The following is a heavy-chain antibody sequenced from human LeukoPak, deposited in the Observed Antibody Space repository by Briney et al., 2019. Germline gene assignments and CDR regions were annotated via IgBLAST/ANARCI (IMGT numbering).Heavy chain of an antibody. CDR1: GFTFSSYG. Sequence: PGRSLRLSCAASGFTFSSYGMHWVRQAPGKGLEWAAVIWYDGSNKYYADSVKGRFTISRDNSKNTLYLQMNSLRAEDTAVYYCAKDYYDSSGNDAFDIWGQGTMVTVSS. V-gene: IGHV3-33*03. D-gene: IGHD3-22*01. J-gene: IGHJ3*02. CDR3: AKDYYDSSGNDAFDI. CDR2: IWYDGSNK.